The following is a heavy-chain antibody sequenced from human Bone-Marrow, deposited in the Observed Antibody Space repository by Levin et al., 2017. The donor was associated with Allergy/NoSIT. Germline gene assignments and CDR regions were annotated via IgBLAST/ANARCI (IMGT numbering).Heavy chain of an antibody. J-gene: IGHJ4*02. Sequence: GGSLRLSCTASGFTFSTFGMSWIRQTPGKGLEWIAYMSGSGRIIFYADSVRGRFTISRDNAKTSLYLQMDSLRGEDTAVYYCAKSRDSRGYSYGYQDYWGQGTLVSVST. CDR3: AKSRDSRGYSYGYQDY. CDR1: GFTFSTFG. CDR2: MSGSGRII. V-gene: IGHV3-48*01. D-gene: IGHD5-18*01.